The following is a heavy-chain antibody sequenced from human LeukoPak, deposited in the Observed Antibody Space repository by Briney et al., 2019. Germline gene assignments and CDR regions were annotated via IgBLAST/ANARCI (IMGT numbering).Heavy chain of an antibody. J-gene: IGHJ4*02. V-gene: IGHV4-59*01. CDR2: IYYSGST. Sequence: SETLSLTCTVSGGSISSYYWSWIRQPPGKGLEWIGYIYYSGSTNYNPSLRSRVTISVDTSKNQFSLKLSSVTAADTAVYYCARINGYGLDYWGQGTLVTVSS. CDR1: GGSISSYY. CDR3: ARINGYGLDY. D-gene: IGHD4-17*01.